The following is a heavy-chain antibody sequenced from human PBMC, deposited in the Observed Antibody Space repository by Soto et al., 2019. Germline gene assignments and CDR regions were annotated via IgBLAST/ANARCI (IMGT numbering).Heavy chain of an antibody. CDR1: GGSVSSGSYY. CDR3: ARDLRADY. J-gene: IGHJ4*02. Sequence: SETLSLTCTVSGGSVSSGSYYWSWIRQPPGKGLEWIGYIYYSGSTNYNPSLKSRVTISVDTSKNQFSLKLSSVTAADTAVYYCARDLRADYWGQGTLVTVSS. V-gene: IGHV4-61*01. CDR2: IYYSGST.